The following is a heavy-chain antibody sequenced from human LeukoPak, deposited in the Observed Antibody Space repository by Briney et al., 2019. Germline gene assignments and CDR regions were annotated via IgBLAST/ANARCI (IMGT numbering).Heavy chain of an antibody. J-gene: IGHJ4*02. CDR3: ARHVAGHAPVDY. V-gene: IGHV5-51*01. CDR2: IYPDDSET. CDR1: GYRFTTDY. D-gene: IGHD6-19*01. Sequence: GESLKISCKASGYRFTTDYIGWVRQMPGKGLEWMGIIYPDDSETKYSPSFRGQVTMSVDKSITTAYLQWSSLKASDTAMYYCARHVAGHAPVDYWGQGTLVTVSS.